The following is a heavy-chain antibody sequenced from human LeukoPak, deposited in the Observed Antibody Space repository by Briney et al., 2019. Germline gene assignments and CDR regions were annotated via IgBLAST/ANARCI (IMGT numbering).Heavy chain of an antibody. CDR3: ARGRGTSGSNRDFYYYYYMDV. CDR1: GYIFTDYA. Sequence: ASVKVSCKASGYIFTDYAIHWLRQAPGQRPEWMGWMNGGNGNTKYSQKFQGRITLIRDTSAATAYMELSSLRHDDLAVYYCARGRGTSGSNRDFYYYYYMDVWGKGTTVTVSS. CDR2: MNGGNGNT. J-gene: IGHJ6*03. V-gene: IGHV1-3*01. D-gene: IGHD2-15*01.